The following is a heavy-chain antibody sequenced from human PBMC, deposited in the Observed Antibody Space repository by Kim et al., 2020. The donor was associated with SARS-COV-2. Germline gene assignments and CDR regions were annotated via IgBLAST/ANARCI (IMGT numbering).Heavy chain of an antibody. Sequence: SQTLSLTCAISGDSVSSNSAAWNWIRQSPSRGLEWLGRTYYRSKWYNDYAVSVKSRITINPDTSKNQFSLQLNSVTPEDTAVYYCASSLPVPPYDYGDYYYYYGMDVWGQGTTVTVSS. D-gene: IGHD4-17*01. CDR2: TYYRSKWYN. CDR3: ASSLPVPPYDYGDYYYYYGMDV. CDR1: GDSVSSNSAA. V-gene: IGHV6-1*01. J-gene: IGHJ6*02.